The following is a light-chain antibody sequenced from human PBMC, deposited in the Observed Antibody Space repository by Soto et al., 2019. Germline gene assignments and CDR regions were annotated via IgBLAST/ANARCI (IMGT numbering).Light chain of an antibody. CDR2: RAS. V-gene: IGKV3-15*01. Sequence: EVLMTQSPDTLYVSPGERVTLSCRASQSISDNLAWYQQKPGQGPRLLVYRASTRTLGIPARFSGSESGTEFTLTISSLQSEDFAVYYCQQYNMWPITFGQGTRLEIK. CDR1: QSISDN. J-gene: IGKJ5*01. CDR3: QQYNMWPIT.